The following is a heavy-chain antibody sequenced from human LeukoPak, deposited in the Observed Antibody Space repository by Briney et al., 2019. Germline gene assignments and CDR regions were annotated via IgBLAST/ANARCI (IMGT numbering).Heavy chain of an antibody. Sequence: SETLSLTCTVSGGSISSYYWSWIRQPAGKGLEWIGRIYTSGGTNYNPSLKSRVTMSVDTSKNQFSLKLSSVTAADTAVYYCARDYYGSGKRSGEDYWGQGTLVTVSS. J-gene: IGHJ4*02. CDR1: GGSISSYY. CDR3: ARDYYGSGKRSGEDY. V-gene: IGHV4-4*07. D-gene: IGHD3-10*01. CDR2: IYTSGGT.